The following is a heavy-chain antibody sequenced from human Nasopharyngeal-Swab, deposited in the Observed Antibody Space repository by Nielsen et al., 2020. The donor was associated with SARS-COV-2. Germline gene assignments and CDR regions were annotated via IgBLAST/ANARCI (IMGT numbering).Heavy chain of an antibody. CDR1: GYTFTDYY. CDR2: INPNSGGT. D-gene: IGHD3-3*01. CDR3: ARHGVAEDY. Sequence: ASVKVSCKASGYTFTDYYIQWVRQAPGQGLEWMGRINPNSGGTHYAQKFQDRVTMTTDTSTSTVYMELRSLRSDDTAVYYCARHGVAEDYWGQGTLVTVSS. V-gene: IGHV1-2*06. J-gene: IGHJ4*02.